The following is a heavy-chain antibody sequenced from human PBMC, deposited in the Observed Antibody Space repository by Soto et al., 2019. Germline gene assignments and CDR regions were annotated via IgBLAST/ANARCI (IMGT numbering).Heavy chain of an antibody. V-gene: IGHV4-59*01. CDR2: IYYSGST. D-gene: IGHD3-16*01. Sequence: ETLPLTCTVSGASMSSYYWSWIRRPPGKGLEWIGYIYYSGSTNYNPSLKSRVTISVDTSNNQLYLKLSSVTAADTAVYYCARDLKRWDNWFDPWGQGTLVTVSS. J-gene: IGHJ5*02. CDR3: ARDLKRWDNWFDP. CDR1: GASMSSYY.